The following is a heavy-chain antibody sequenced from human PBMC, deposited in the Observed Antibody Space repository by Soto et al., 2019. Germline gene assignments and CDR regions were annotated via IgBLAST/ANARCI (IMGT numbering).Heavy chain of an antibody. D-gene: IGHD2-8*02. CDR3: AKARCTGNSCYVPDY. J-gene: IGHJ4*01. CDR1: GFTFSSYG. CDR2: ISYDGSNK. V-gene: IGHV3-30*18. Sequence: GGSLRLSCAASGFTFSSYGMHWVRQAPGKGLEWVAVISYDGSNKYYADSVKGRFIIYRDNSRTTLSLQMNSLRAEDTATYYCAKARCTGNSCYVPDYWGHGSLVTVSS.